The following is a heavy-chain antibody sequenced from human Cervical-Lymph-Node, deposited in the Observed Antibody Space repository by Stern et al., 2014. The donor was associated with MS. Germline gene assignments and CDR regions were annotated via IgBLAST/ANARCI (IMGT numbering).Heavy chain of an antibody. D-gene: IGHD6-6*01. CDR2: IYPGDSDT. CDR3: VRGGSGHLVGYFQH. CDR1: GYSFISYW. V-gene: IGHV5-51*03. Sequence: EVQLVESGVEVKKLGESLKISCQASGYSFISYWIGWVRQMPGKGPEWMAIIYPGDSDTRSSPSFHGQVTISVDKSINTAYLQWSSLKASDTAMYYCVRGGSGHLVGYFQHWGQGTLVTVSS. J-gene: IGHJ1*01.